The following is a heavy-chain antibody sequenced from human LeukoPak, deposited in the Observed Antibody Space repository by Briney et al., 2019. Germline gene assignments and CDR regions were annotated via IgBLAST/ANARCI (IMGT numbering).Heavy chain of an antibody. J-gene: IGHJ3*02. D-gene: IGHD3-22*01. CDR3: ASLKNYYDSSGYLVTDAFDI. CDR2: MNPNSGNT. CDR1: GSSFTDYD. V-gene: IGHV1-8*01. Sequence: GASVKVSCKASGSSFTDYDINWVRQTTGQGLEWMGWMNPNSGNTDYAQNFQGRVTMTTDTSTSTAYMELRSLKSDDTAVYYCASLKNYYDSSGYLVTDAFDIWGQGTMVTVSS.